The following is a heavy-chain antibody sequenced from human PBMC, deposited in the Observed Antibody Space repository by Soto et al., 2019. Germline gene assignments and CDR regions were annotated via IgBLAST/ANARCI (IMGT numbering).Heavy chain of an antibody. CDR2: VSAGGDMK. CDR3: ARGDRGGSGSPASYYYSGLDV. CDR1: GFILSSYA. J-gene: IGHJ6*02. D-gene: IGHD3-10*01. V-gene: IGHV3-23*01. Sequence: DVQLLESGGDLVQPGGSLRLSCTASGFILSSYAMSWVRQAPGKGLEWVSIVSAGGDMKYNSDSVKGRFTISRDNSNTALFLQMNSLRIEDTALYYCARGDRGGSGSPASYYYSGLDVWGQGTTVTVS.